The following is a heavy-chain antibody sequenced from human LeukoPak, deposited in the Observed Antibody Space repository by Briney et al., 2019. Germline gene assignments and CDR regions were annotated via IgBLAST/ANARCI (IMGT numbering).Heavy chain of an antibody. CDR3: AKTGGSYSIPFES. CDR1: GFTFSSYA. J-gene: IGHJ4*02. CDR2: ISGSGGST. V-gene: IGHV3-23*01. Sequence: GGSLRLSCAAAGFTFSSYAMSWVRQAPGKGLEWVSSISGSGGSTYYADSVKGRFTISRDNSKKTLYLQMNSLRAADPAVYYCAKTGGSYSIPFESWGQGTLVTVSS. D-gene: IGHD1-26*01.